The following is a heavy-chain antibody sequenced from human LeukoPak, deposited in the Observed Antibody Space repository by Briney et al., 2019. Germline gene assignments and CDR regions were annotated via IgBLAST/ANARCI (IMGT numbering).Heavy chain of an antibody. Sequence: PSETLSLTCAVYGGSFSGYYWSWIRQPPGKGLEWIGYIYYSGSTYYNPSLKSRVTISVDTSKNQFSLKLSSVTVADTAVYYCARHSSGYVYGMDVWGQGTTVTVSS. D-gene: IGHD3-22*01. V-gene: IGHV4-34*09. CDR1: GGSFSGYY. CDR3: ARHSSGYVYGMDV. CDR2: IYYSGST. J-gene: IGHJ6*02.